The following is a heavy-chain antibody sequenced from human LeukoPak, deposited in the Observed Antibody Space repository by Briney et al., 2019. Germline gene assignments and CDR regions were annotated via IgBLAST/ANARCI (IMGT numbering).Heavy chain of an antibody. CDR2: IYPSDSNT. Sequence: GESLKISCKGSGNSFSRYWFAWVRQMPGKGLEWMGIIYPSDSNTRYSPSFQGQVTISADKSISTAYLQWSSLRASDTAMYYCARHGTFTGFSSLWDAFDIWGQGTMVTVSS. J-gene: IGHJ3*02. D-gene: IGHD3-16*02. CDR1: GNSFSRYW. V-gene: IGHV5-51*01. CDR3: ARHGTFTGFSSLWDAFDI.